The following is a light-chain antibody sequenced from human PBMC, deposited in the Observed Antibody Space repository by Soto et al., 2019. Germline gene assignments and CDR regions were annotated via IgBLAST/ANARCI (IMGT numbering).Light chain of an antibody. Sequence: EIVLTQSPGTLSLSLGERATLSCRASQSVSSNCLAWYQQKPGQAPRLLIYGASSRTTGIPDRFSGSGSGTDFTLTITRLEPEDFAVYYCQQYGSSPWTFGQGTKVDIK. CDR3: QQYGSSPWT. CDR2: GAS. J-gene: IGKJ1*01. V-gene: IGKV3-20*01. CDR1: QSVSSNC.